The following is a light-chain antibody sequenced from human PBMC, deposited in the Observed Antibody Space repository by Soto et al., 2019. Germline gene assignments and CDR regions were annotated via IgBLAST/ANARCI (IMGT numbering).Light chain of an antibody. CDR3: CSYTSSSTYA. CDR2: DVV. J-gene: IGLJ1*01. CDR1: GSDVGAYNY. Sequence: QSVLTQPASVYGSPGQSITISCTGTGSDVGAYNYVSWYQQCPGKAPKLIIYDVVNRPSGVSNRFSGSKSGNTAALIIFGLQAEDEADYYCCSYTSSSTYAFGTGTKVTVL. V-gene: IGLV2-14*01.